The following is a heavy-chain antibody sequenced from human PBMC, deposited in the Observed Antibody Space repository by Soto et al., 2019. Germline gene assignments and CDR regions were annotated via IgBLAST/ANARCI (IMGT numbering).Heavy chain of an antibody. Sequence: GGSLRLSCAASGFTFSSDGMHWVRQAPGKGLEWVAVIWYDGSNKYYADSVKGRFTISRDNSKNTLYLQMNSLRAEDTAVYYCARDGMRTAMVSWYYFDYWGQGTLVTVSS. V-gene: IGHV3-33*01. CDR3: ARDGMRTAMVSWYYFDY. J-gene: IGHJ4*02. CDR1: GFTFSSDG. D-gene: IGHD5-18*01. CDR2: IWYDGSNK.